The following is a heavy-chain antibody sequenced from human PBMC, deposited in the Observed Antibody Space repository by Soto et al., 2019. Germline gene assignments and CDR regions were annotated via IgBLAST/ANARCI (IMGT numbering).Heavy chain of an antibody. Sequence: VQLLESGGGFVQSGGSLRLSCAVSGFSFRVSAMSWVRQAPGRGLEWLSSILRSGGNTFYADSVKGRFTISRDNSRNTLYLQMNSLSAEDTAVYYCAKTMSSIRTSDIWGQGTMVTVSS. CDR3: AKTMSSIRTSDI. CDR2: ILRSGGNT. V-gene: IGHV3-23*01. D-gene: IGHD3-3*02. CDR1: GFSFRVSA. J-gene: IGHJ3*02.